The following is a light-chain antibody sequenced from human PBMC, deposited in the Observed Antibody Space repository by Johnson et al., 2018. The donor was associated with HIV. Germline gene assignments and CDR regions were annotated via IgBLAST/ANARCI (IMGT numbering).Light chain of an antibody. Sequence: QSILTQPPSVSAAPGQKVTISCSGSTSNIGNNYVSWYQHLPGTAPKLLIYDNNKRPSGIPDRFSGSKSGTSATLGITGLQTGDEADYYCGTWDSSLSPYVVGTGTKVTVL. CDR3: GTWDSSLSPYV. J-gene: IGLJ1*01. V-gene: IGLV1-51*01. CDR1: TSNIGNNY. CDR2: DNN.